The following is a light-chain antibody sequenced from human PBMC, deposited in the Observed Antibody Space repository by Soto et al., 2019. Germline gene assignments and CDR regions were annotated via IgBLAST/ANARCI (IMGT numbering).Light chain of an antibody. CDR2: EVS. CDR1: SSDVGSYNR. Sequence: QSVLTQPPSVSGSPGQSVTISCTGTSSDVGSYNRVSWYQQPPATAPKLMIYEVSNRPSGVPDRFSGSKSGSTASLTISGLQAEDEADYYCCLFRSGNTIFGTGTKVTVL. V-gene: IGLV2-18*01. J-gene: IGLJ1*01. CDR3: CLFRSGNTI.